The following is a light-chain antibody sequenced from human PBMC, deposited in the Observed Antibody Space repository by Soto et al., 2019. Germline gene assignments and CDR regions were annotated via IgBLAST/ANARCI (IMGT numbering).Light chain of an antibody. Sequence: DIQMTQSPSSLSASVGDRVTITCRASQSITDHLNWYQQKSGEAPKLLIYTASNLQSGVPSRFSGSGSETDFTLTISSLQPEDFATYYCQQSYSTLWTSGQGTKLEVK. CDR1: QSITDH. CDR3: QQSYSTLWT. CDR2: TAS. V-gene: IGKV1-39*01. J-gene: IGKJ1*01.